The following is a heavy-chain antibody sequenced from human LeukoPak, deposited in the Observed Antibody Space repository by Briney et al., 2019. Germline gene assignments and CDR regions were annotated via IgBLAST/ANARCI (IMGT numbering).Heavy chain of an antibody. CDR2: IIPILGIA. J-gene: IGHJ4*02. D-gene: IGHD6-19*01. CDR1: GYTFGSYA. Sequence: ASVKVSCKASGYTFGSYAISWVRQAPGQGLEWMGRIIPILGIANYAQKFQGRVTITADKSTSTAYMELSSLRSEDTAVYYCAREAVAGTRSYFYWGQGTLVTVSS. V-gene: IGHV1-69*04. CDR3: AREAVAGTRSYFY.